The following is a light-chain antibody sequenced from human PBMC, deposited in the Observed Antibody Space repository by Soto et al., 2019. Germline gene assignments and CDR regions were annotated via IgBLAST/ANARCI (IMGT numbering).Light chain of an antibody. V-gene: IGKV1-33*01. CDR3: QQYDNLPFS. J-gene: IGKJ4*01. CDR1: XDXXXX. Sequence: DLQMSQSPSSLSASVGDRVTITCQASXDXXXXLNWYQHKPGKPPKLLIYDASNLETGVPSRFSGSKSGTAFTFTITSLQPEDIATYYCQQYDNLPFSFGGGTKVEIK. CDR2: DAS.